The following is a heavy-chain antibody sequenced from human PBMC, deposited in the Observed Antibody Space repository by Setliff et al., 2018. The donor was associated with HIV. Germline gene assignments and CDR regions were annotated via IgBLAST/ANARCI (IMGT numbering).Heavy chain of an antibody. CDR2: IKSKADGGTT. Sequence: GGSLRLSCAASGFTFSNPWMNWVRQAPGKGLEWVGRIKSKADGGTTDYASPVKGRFTISRDDSKNTLYLQMNSLKTEDTAVYYCATRGWSGNSAFDIWGQGTMVTVSS. CDR1: GFTFSNPW. J-gene: IGHJ3*02. CDR3: ATRGWSGNSAFDI. D-gene: IGHD3-3*01. V-gene: IGHV3-15*01.